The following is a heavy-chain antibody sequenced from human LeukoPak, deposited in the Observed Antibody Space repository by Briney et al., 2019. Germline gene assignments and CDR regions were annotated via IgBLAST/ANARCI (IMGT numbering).Heavy chain of an antibody. V-gene: IGHV3-30*18. CDR1: GFTFSSYG. Sequence: GGSLRLSCAASGFTFSSYGMHWVRQAPGKGLEWVAVISYDGSNKYYADSVKGRFTISRDNSKNTLYLQMNSLRAEDTAVYYCAKRKGPPGGNYLFAAFDIWGQGTMVTVSS. CDR3: AKRKGPPGGNYLFAAFDI. D-gene: IGHD3-22*01. CDR2: ISYDGSNK. J-gene: IGHJ3*02.